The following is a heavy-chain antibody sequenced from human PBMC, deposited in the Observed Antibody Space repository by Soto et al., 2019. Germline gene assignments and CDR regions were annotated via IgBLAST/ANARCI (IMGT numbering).Heavy chain of an antibody. D-gene: IGHD5-18*01. J-gene: IGHJ4*02. CDR2: ISYDGSNK. CDR1: GFTFSSYG. CDR3: AKDPTAMVTGNYFDY. Sequence: VGSLRLSCAASGFTFSSYGMHWVRQAPGKGLEWVAVISYDGSNKYYADSVKGRFTISRDNSKNTLYLQMNSLRAEDTAVYYCAKDPTAMVTGNYFDYWGQGTLVTVSS. V-gene: IGHV3-30*18.